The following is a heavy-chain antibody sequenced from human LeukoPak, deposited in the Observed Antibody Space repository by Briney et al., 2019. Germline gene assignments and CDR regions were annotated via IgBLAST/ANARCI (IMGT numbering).Heavy chain of an antibody. Sequence: GGSLRLSCAASGLTVSSNYMSWVSQAPGKGLEWVSVIYSGGSTYYADSVKGRFTISRDNSKNTLYLQMNSLRAEDTAVYYCARTTSKNIAAAGTYYYYGMDVWGQGTTVTVSS. V-gene: IGHV3-53*01. CDR1: GLTVSSNY. D-gene: IGHD6-13*01. CDR2: IYSGGST. CDR3: ARTTSKNIAAAGTYYYYGMDV. J-gene: IGHJ6*02.